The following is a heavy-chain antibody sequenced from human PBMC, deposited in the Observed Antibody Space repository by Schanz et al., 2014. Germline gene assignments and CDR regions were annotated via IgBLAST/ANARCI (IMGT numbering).Heavy chain of an antibody. CDR2: ISGGGETR. V-gene: IGHV3-11*01. CDR3: AKDPSHGDYDYYFDY. D-gene: IGHD3-22*01. J-gene: IGHJ4*02. Sequence: QAQLVESGGGLVKPGGLLRLSCAASGFTFRDYYMSWIRQAPGKGLEWVSGISGGGETRNYADSVKGRFTISRDNSKNTLYLQMNSLRAEDTAVYYCAKDPSHGDYDYYFDYWGQGTLVTVSS. CDR1: GFTFRDYY.